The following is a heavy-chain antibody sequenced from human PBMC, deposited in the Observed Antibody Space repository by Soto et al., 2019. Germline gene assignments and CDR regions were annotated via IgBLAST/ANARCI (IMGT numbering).Heavy chain of an antibody. CDR3: ARSLYPIPWSEYSGYDPPPEHGMDV. Sequence: EVQLVESGGGLVQPGGCLRLCCAASGFTFSSYEMNWVRQAPGKGLEWVSYISSSGSTIYYADSVKGRFTISRDNAKNSLYLQMNSLRAEDTAVYYCARSLYPIPWSEYSGYDPPPEHGMDVWGQGTTVTVSS. CDR2: ISSSGSTI. V-gene: IGHV3-48*03. CDR1: GFTFSSYE. J-gene: IGHJ6*02. D-gene: IGHD5-12*01.